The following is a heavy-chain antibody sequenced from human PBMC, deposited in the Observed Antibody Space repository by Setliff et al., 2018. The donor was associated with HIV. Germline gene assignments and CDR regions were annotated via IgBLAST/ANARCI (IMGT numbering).Heavy chain of an antibody. J-gene: IGHJ2*01. CDR3: ARDPYPYFDYGDWYFDL. CDR1: TFTFPNYW. CDR2: INQRGTEI. Sequence: PGGSLRLSCVVSTFTFPNYWMAWLRQAPGRGLEFVANINQRGTEINYMDSVKGRFTISRDNAKNSLYLQMNTLGAEDTAVYYCARDPYPYFDYGDWYFDLWGRGTLVTVSS. V-gene: IGHV3-7*01. D-gene: IGHD4-17*01.